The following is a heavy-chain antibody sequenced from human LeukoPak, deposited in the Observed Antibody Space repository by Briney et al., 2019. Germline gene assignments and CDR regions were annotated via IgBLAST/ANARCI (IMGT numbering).Heavy chain of an antibody. J-gene: IGHJ4*02. V-gene: IGHV4-30-2*01. CDR3: ARGVNQILGDLSLFNY. CDR2: IYHSGST. Sequence: SQTLSLTCAVSGGSISSGGYSWRWIRQPPGKGLEWIGYIYHSGSTYYNPSLKSRVTISVDRSKNQFSLKLSSVTAADTAVYYCARGVNQILGDLSLFNYWGQGTLVTVSS. CDR1: GGSISSGGYS. D-gene: IGHD3-16*02.